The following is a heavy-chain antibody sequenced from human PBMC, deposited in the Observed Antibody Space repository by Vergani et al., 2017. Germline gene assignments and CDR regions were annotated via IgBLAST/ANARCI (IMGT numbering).Heavy chain of an antibody. V-gene: IGHV3-53*01. CDR2: INSGGST. J-gene: IGHJ4*02. D-gene: IGHD4-17*01. Sequence: EVQLVESGGGLIQPGGSLRLSCAASGFTFSSNYMSWVRQAPGKGLEWVSVINSGGSTYYADSVKGRFTISRDNSKNTLYLQMNSLRAEDTAVYYCARAVTAPGYFDYWGQGTLVTVSS. CDR1: GFTFSSNY. CDR3: ARAVTAPGYFDY.